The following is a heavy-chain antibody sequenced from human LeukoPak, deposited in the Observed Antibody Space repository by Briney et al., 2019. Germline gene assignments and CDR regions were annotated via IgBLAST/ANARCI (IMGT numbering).Heavy chain of an antibody. CDR3: TTEGDSDFGPYMDV. CDR1: KFTFNNYA. V-gene: IGHV3-15*01. Sequence: PGGSLRLSCLVSKFTFNNYAMTWVRQAPGKGLEWVGRIKSKTDGGTTDYAAPVKGRFTISRDDSKNTLYLQMNSLKTEDTAVYYCTTEGDSDFGPYMDVWGKGTTVTVSS. CDR2: IKSKTDGGTT. D-gene: IGHD3-3*01. J-gene: IGHJ6*03.